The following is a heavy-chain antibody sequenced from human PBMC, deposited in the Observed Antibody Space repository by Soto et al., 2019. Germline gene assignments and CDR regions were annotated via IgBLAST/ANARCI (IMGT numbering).Heavy chain of an antibody. CDR1: GFTFSNYG. Sequence: QVQLVESGGGVVQTGTSLRLSCAASGFTFSNYGMHWVRQAPDKGLEWVAIIWYDGSNKYYADSVKGRFTISRDNSKNTLYLQMNSLRAEDTAVYYCARGPGSSWYPIDYWGQGTLVTVSS. V-gene: IGHV3-33*01. D-gene: IGHD6-13*01. CDR3: ARGPGSSWYPIDY. J-gene: IGHJ4*02. CDR2: IWYDGSNK.